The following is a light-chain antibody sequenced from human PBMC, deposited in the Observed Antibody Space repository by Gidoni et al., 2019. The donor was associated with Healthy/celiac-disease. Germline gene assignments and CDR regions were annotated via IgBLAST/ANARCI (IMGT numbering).Light chain of an antibody. CDR1: SSNSGSNY. Sequence: QSVLPTPPSASGTPGQRVTISCSGSSSNSGSNYVDWYQQLPGTAPKLLIYRKNQRPSGVPDRCSGSKSGTAASLAISGLRSEDEADYYGAAWDDSLSGDVVFGGGTKL. V-gene: IGLV1-47*01. CDR2: RKN. J-gene: IGLJ2*01. CDR3: AAWDDSLSGDVV.